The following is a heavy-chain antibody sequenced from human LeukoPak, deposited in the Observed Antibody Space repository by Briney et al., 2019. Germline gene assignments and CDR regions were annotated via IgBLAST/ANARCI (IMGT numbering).Heavy chain of an antibody. D-gene: IGHD3-10*01. Sequence: HPGGSLRLSCAASGFTFSGHWMHWVRQAPGKGLVWVSRINTDGTVTQYADSAKGRFTISRDNAKNTLYLQMNSLRADDTAVYYCAGDLGGIVRGVFDYWGQGTLVTVSS. J-gene: IGHJ4*02. V-gene: IGHV3-74*01. CDR1: GFTFSGHW. CDR3: AGDLGGIVRGVFDY. CDR2: INTDGTVT.